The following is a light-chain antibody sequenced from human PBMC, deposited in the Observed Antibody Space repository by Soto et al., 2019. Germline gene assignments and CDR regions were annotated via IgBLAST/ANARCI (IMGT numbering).Light chain of an antibody. CDR1: QSVGSS. J-gene: IGKJ4*01. Sequence: EIVLTQSPGTLSLSPGDRATLSCRASQSVGSSLAWYQQKPGQAPRLLIRDVSNRSTGIPARFSGSGSATDFTLTISSLEPEDLAVYYCQQRGAWPLTFGGGTRVEIK. V-gene: IGKV3-11*01. CDR2: DVS. CDR3: QQRGAWPLT.